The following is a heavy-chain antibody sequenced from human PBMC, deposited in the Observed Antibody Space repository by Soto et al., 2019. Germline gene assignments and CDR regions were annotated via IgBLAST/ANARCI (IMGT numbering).Heavy chain of an antibody. J-gene: IGHJ6*03. CDR2: ISGSGGST. V-gene: IGHV3-23*01. D-gene: IGHD3-10*01. Sequence: PGGSLRLSCAASGFTFSSYAMSWVRQAPGKGLEWVSAISGSGGSTYYADSVKGRFTISRDNSKNTLYLQMNSLRAEDTAVYYCANVEGGVRGVMYVAPYYYYMDVWGKGTKVTVSS. CDR3: ANVEGGVRGVMYVAPYYYYMDV. CDR1: GFTFSSYA.